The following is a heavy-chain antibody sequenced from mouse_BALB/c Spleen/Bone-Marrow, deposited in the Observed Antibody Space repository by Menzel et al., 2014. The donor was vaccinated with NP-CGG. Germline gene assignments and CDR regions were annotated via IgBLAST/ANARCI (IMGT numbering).Heavy chain of an antibody. J-gene: IGHJ4*01. D-gene: IGHD2-1*01. CDR1: GYTFTSYY. CDR3: ARWGNYGDYAMDY. V-gene: IGHV1S56*01. CDR2: IYPGNVNT. Sequence: QVQLKQSGPELVKPGASVRISCKASGYTFTSYYIHWVKQRPGQGLEWIGWIYPGNVNTKYNEKFKGKATLTADKSSSTAYMQLSSLTSEDSAVYFCARWGNYGDYAMDYWGQGTSVT.